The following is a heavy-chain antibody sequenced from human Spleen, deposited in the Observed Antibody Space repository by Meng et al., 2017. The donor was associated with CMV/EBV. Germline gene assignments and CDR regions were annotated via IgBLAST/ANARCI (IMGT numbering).Heavy chain of an antibody. CDR3: AREPGRGAFDI. D-gene: IGHD3-10*01. CDR2: IYSDGIST. J-gene: IGHJ3*02. Sequence: SCAVSGMDFNIYWMHWVRQVPGKGLFWLSRIYSDGISTRYADSVKGRFTITRDNTKNTVYLQMDGLRAEDTAVYYCAREPGRGAFDIWGQGTMVTVSS. V-gene: IGHV3-74*01. CDR1: GMDFNIYW.